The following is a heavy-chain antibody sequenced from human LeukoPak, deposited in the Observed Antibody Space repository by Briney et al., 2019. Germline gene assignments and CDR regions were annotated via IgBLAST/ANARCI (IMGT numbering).Heavy chain of an antibody. V-gene: IGHV1-24*01. Sequence: GASVNVSCKVSGHILTELSMHWVRQAPGQGLEWMGGFDSEDADTIYAHKFQGRVTMTEDTSTDTAYMELSSLRSEDTAVYYCAIDLHLFRTRPDFDFWGQGTLATVSS. CDR3: AIDLHLFRTRPDFDF. CDR1: GHILTELS. CDR2: FDSEDADT. D-gene: IGHD3-10*01. J-gene: IGHJ4*02.